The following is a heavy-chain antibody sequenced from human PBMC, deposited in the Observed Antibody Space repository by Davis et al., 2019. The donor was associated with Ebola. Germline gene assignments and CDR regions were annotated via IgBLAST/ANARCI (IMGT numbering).Heavy chain of an antibody. J-gene: IGHJ6*02. D-gene: IGHD6-13*01. CDR3: ARGVGIAAAGTWGYYYYGMDV. CDR2: IFHSGST. Sequence: MPSETLSLTCAVSGGSISSNNWWSWVRLSPWKGLEWIGEIFHSGSTNYNPPLKSRVTISVDTSKNQFSLKLSSVTAADTAVYYCARGVGIAAAGTWGYYYYGMDVWGQRTTVTVSS. V-gene: IGHV4-4*02. CDR1: GGSISSNNW.